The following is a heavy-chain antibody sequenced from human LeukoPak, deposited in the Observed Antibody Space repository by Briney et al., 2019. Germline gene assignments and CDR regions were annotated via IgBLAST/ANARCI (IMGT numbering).Heavy chain of an antibody. CDR1: GGSFSGYY. Sequence: SETLSLTCAVYGGSFSGYYWSWIRQPPGKGLEWIGEINHSGSTNYNPSLKSRVTISVDRSKNQFSLKLTSVTAADTAVYYCARASGADEMYNWFDPWGKGTTVTVSS. V-gene: IGHV4-34*01. CDR3: ARASGADEMYNWFDP. D-gene: IGHD2-8*02. J-gene: IGHJ5*01. CDR2: INHSGST.